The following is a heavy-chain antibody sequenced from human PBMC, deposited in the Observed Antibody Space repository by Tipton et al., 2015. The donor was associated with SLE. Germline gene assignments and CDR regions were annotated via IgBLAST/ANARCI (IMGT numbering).Heavy chain of an antibody. CDR3: ARRGDYSSSWYVGYYYYMDV. D-gene: IGHD6-13*01. J-gene: IGHJ6*03. Sequence: TLSLTCNVSGGSISSYDWSWIRQPPGKGLEWIGEINHSGSTNYNPSLKSRVTISVDTSKNQFSLKLSSVIAADTAVYYCARRGDYSSSWYVGYYYYMDVWGKGTTVTVSS. V-gene: IGHV4-34*01. CDR2: INHSGST. CDR1: GGSISSYD.